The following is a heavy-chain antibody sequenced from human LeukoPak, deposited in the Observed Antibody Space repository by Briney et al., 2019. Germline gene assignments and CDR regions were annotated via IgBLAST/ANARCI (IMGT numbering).Heavy chain of an antibody. V-gene: IGHV4-59*12. D-gene: IGHD2-21*02. CDR2: IYYSGST. Sequence: PSETLSLTCTVSGGSISSYYWSWIRQPPGKGLEWIGYIYYSGSTNYNPSLKSRVTISLDTSKNQFSLKLSSVTAADTAVYYCARYCGGDCYSFDYWGQGTLVTVSS. J-gene: IGHJ4*02. CDR1: GGSISSYY. CDR3: ARYCGGDCYSFDY.